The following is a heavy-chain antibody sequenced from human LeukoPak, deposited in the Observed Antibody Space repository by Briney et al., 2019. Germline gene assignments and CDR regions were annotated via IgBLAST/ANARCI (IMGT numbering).Heavy chain of an antibody. Sequence: GGSLRLSCAASGFTFSSYAMHSVRQAPGKGLEWVAVISYDGSNKYYADSVKGRFTISGDKSKDTLYLQMNSLRPEDTAVYYCARGPGPIAGAKNPFDIWGHGTMVTVSS. CDR3: ARGPGPIAGAKNPFDI. CDR2: ISYDGSNK. CDR1: GFTFSSYA. J-gene: IGHJ3*02. D-gene: IGHD1-26*01. V-gene: IGHV3-30*01.